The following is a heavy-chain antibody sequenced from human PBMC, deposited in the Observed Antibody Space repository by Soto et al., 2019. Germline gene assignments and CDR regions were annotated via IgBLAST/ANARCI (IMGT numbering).Heavy chain of an antibody. CDR2: ISGSGGST. D-gene: IGHD3-9*01. CDR1: GFTFSSYA. CDR3: AKGGRKGDWFYFDY. Sequence: GGSLRLSCAASGFTFSSYAMSWVRQAPGKGLEWVSAISGSGGSTYYADSVKGRFTISRDNSKNTLYLQMNSLRAEDTAVYYCAKGGRKGDWFYFDYWGQGTLVTSPQ. J-gene: IGHJ4*02. V-gene: IGHV3-23*01.